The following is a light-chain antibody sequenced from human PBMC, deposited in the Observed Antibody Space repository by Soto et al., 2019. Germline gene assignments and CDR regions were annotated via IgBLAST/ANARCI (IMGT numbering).Light chain of an antibody. V-gene: IGKV1-6*01. CDR2: VAS. CDR3: QQYNSYSPT. Sequence: AIQMTQSPSSLSASVGERVTITCRASQVIKNDLSWYQQRPGRDPKLLIYVASNLQSGVPSRFSGSGSGTDFTLTISSLHPDDFATYYCQQYNSYSPTFGQGTKVDIK. CDR1: QVIKND. J-gene: IGKJ1*01.